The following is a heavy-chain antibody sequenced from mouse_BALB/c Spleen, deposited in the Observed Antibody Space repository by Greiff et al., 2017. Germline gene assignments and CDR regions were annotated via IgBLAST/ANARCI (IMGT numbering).Heavy chain of an antibody. CDR3: AREWGTYYGSRGFAY. J-gene: IGHJ3*01. Sequence: VQLQQSGGGLVQPGGSRKLSCAASGFTFSSFGMHWVRQAPEKGLEWVAYISSGSSTIYYADTVKGRFTISRDNPKNTLFLQMTSLRSEDTAMYYCAREWGTYYGSRGFAYWGQGTLVTVSA. V-gene: IGHV5-17*02. D-gene: IGHD1-1*01. CDR2: ISSGSSTI. CDR1: GFTFSSFG.